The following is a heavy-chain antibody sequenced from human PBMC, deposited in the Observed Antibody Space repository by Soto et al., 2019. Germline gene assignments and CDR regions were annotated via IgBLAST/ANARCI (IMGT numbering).Heavy chain of an antibody. J-gene: IGHJ2*01. D-gene: IGHD2-15*01. CDR2: IYYSGST. V-gene: IGHV4-31*03. CDR3: ARVVVVAATRWYFDL. Sequence: QVQLQESGPGLVKPSQTLSLTCTVSGGSISRGGYYWSWIRQHPEKGLEWIGYIYYSGSTYYNPSLKRRVTISVDTSKNQFSLKLSSVTAADTAVYYCARVVVVAATRWYFDLWGRGTLVTVSS. CDR1: GGSISRGGYY.